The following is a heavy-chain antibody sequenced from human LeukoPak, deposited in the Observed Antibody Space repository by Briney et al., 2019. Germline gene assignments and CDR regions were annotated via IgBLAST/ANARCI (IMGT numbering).Heavy chain of an antibody. CDR3: ATLTYNGYQHFDY. Sequence: SETLSLTCIVSGGSISTNTYYWGWIRLPPGKGLEWIGEIHHRGTTYYNPSLRSRVTISVDTSKNQFSLRLTSVTAADTAVYYCATLTYNGYQHFDYWGQGNLVTVS. J-gene: IGHJ4*02. CDR1: GGSISTNTYY. V-gene: IGHV4-39*07. CDR2: IHHRGTT. D-gene: IGHD3-10*01.